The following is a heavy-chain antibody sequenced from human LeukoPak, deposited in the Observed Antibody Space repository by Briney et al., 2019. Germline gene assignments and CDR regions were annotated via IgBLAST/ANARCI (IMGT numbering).Heavy chain of an antibody. CDR2: IDYSGTT. V-gene: IGHV4-39*07. D-gene: IGHD6-13*01. CDR3: AAAGRRGYYYYYGMDV. Sequence: SETLSLTCTVSGASISSGSYHWGWIRPPPGKGLEWIGIIDYSGTTYYSPSLESRVTISVDTSKNQFSLKLSSVTAADTAVYYCAAAGRRGYYYYYGMDVWGQGTTVTVSS. J-gene: IGHJ6*02. CDR1: GASISSGSYH.